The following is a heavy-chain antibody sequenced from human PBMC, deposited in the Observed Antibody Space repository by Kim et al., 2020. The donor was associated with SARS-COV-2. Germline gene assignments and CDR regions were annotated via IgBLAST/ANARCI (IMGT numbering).Heavy chain of an antibody. J-gene: IGHJ4*02. D-gene: IGHD2-15*01. CDR2: IWYDGSNK. CDR1: RFTFSSYG. V-gene: IGHV3-33*06. Sequence: GGSLRLSCAASRFTFSSYGLHWVRQAPGKGLEWVAVIWYDGSNKYHADSVKRRFTISRDNSKNTLYLQMNNLRAEDTAVYYCAKERRKYCSGGSCHLEYWGQGTLVTVSS. CDR3: AKERRKYCSGGSCHLEY.